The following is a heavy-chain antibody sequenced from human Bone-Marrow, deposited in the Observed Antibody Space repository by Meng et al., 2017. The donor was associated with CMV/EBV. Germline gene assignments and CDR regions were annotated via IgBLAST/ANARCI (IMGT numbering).Heavy chain of an antibody. D-gene: IGHD2-2*01. CDR2: ISYEGSNK. J-gene: IGHJ6*02. Sequence: GESLKISCAASGFTFSSYAMHWVRQAPGKGLEWVAVISYEGSNKYYADSVKGRFTISRDNSKNTLYLQMNSLRAEDTAVYYCARDRYQLLNNYYYYGMDVWGQGTTVTVSS. CDR1: GFTFSSYA. CDR3: ARDRYQLLNNYYYYGMDV. V-gene: IGHV3-30-3*01.